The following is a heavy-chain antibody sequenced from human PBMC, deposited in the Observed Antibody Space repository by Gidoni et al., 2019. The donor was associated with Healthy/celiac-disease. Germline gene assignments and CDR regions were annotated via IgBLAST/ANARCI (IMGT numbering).Heavy chain of an antibody. CDR3: ARDFPLRFLNNDAFDI. Sequence: QVQLQESGPGLVKPSETLSLTCTVSGGSVSSGSYYWSWIRQPPGKGLEWIGYIYYSGSTNYNPSLKSRVTISVDTSKNQFSLKLSSVTAADTAVYYCARDFPLRFLNNDAFDIWGQGTMVTVSS. V-gene: IGHV4-61*01. D-gene: IGHD3-3*01. J-gene: IGHJ3*02. CDR1: GGSVSSGSYY. CDR2: IYYSGST.